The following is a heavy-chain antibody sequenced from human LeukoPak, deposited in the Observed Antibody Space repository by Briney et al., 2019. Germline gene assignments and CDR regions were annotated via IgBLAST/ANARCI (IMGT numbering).Heavy chain of an antibody. CDR1: GFTFSSYS. J-gene: IGHJ3*02. Sequence: PGGSLRLSCAASGFTFSSYSMNWVRQAPGKGLEWVSSISSSSSYIYYADSVKGRFTISRDNAKNSLYPQMNSLRAEDTAVYYCARVRDERFLEWLSGAFDIWGQGTMVTVSS. D-gene: IGHD3-3*01. V-gene: IGHV3-21*01. CDR3: ARVRDERFLEWLSGAFDI. CDR2: ISSSSSYI.